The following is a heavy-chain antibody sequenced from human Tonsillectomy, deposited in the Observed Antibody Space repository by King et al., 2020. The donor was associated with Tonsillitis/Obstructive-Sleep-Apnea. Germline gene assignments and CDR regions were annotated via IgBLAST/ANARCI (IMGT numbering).Heavy chain of an antibody. CDR1: GGSFSGYY. CDR3: ARGTHGCIITSCPLDY. CDR2: INHSGST. J-gene: IGHJ4*02. V-gene: IGHV4-34*01. Sequence: VQLQQWGAGLLKPSETLSLTCAVYGGSFSGYYWSWIRQPPGKGLEWIGEINHSGSTNYNPSIKSRVTISVDTSKNQFSLELSSVTAADTAVYYCARGTHGCIITSCPLDYWGQGTLVTVSS. D-gene: IGHD2-2*01.